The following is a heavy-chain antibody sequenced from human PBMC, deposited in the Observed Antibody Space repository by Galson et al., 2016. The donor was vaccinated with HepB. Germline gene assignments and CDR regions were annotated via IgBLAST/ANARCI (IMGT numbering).Heavy chain of an antibody. V-gene: IGHV5-51*01. CDR3: ARRGRSPSHDFYAMDV. CDR1: GYSFTTSW. CDR2: IYPGDSDT. Sequence: QSGAEVKKPGESLKISCQGSGYSFTTSWIGWVRQMPGKGLDWMGIIYPGDSDTRYSPSFQGRVTISADKSISTAYLQWGSLTASDTAMYYCARRGRSPSHDFYAMDVWGQGTTVTVSS. D-gene: IGHD3-16*01. J-gene: IGHJ6*02.